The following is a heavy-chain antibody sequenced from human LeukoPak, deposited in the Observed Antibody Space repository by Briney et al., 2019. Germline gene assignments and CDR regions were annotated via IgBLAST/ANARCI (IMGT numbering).Heavy chain of an antibody. D-gene: IGHD3-22*01. CDR2: ISWNSGSI. CDR1: GFTFDDYA. CDR3: ARLLKFEESGYRPSEQ. Sequence: PGRSLRLSCAASGFTFDDYAMHWVRQAPGKGLEWVSGISWNSGSIGYADSVKGRFTISRDNARNSLHLQMNSLTVEDTAVYYCARLLKFEESGYRPSEQWGQGSLVTVSS. J-gene: IGHJ4*02. V-gene: IGHV3-9*01.